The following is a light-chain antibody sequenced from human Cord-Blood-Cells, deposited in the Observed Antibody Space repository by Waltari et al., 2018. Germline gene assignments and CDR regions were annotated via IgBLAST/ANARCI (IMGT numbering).Light chain of an antibody. CDR1: QSVSSY. J-gene: IGKJ4*01. CDR3: QQRSNWLT. CDR2: DAS. V-gene: IGKV3-11*01. Sequence: EIVLTQSPATLSLSPGERATLSCRASQSVSSYLAWYQQKPGQAPRLLIYDASNRATGIPARFSGSGCGTDFTLTISSLEPEEFAVYYCQQRSNWLTFGGGTKVEIK.